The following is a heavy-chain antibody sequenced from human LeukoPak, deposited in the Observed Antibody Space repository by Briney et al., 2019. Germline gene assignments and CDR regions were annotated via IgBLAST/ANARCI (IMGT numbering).Heavy chain of an antibody. D-gene: IGHD3-22*01. CDR1: GFTVSSHW. J-gene: IGHJ4*02. Sequence: GGSLRLSCEVSGFTVSSHWMHWVRQAPGKGLVWVSRIDDDGSGTTYADSVKGRFTISRDNAKNSLYLQMNSLRVEDTAVYYCARDYDRSGYSDSWGQGTLVTVSS. CDR3: ARDYDRSGYSDS. V-gene: IGHV3-74*03. CDR2: IDDDGSGT.